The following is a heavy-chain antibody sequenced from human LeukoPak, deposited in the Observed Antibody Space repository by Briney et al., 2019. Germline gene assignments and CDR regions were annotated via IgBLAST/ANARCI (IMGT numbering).Heavy chain of an antibody. J-gene: IGHJ4*02. D-gene: IGHD2-15*01. CDR2: ISSSGSSI. Sequence: GGSLRLSCAASGFTFSNYSMNWVRQAPGKGLEWVSYISSSGSSIYYADSVKGRFTISRDNAKNSLYLQMNSLRAEDTAVYYCARGDYCSGGSCYSIYFDYWGQGTLVTVSS. CDR3: ARGDYCSGGSCYSIYFDY. V-gene: IGHV3-48*04. CDR1: GFTFSNYS.